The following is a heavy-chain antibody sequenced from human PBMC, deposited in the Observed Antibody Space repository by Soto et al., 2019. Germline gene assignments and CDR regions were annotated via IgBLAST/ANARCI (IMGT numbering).Heavy chain of an antibody. V-gene: IGHV4-59*01. J-gene: IGHJ4*02. CDR1: GGSMSSYY. Sequence: SETLSLTCTVSGGSMSSYYWSWIRQPPGKGLEWIGYIYYTGSTKYSPSLESRVTISLDTSKNQFSLRLSSVTAADTAVYYCARDPPDQPILDYWGQGALVTVSS. CDR3: ARDPPDQPILDY. CDR2: IYYTGST.